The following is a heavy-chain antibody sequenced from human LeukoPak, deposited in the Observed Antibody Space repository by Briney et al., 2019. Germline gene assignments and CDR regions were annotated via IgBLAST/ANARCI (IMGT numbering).Heavy chain of an antibody. J-gene: IGHJ3*02. CDR3: AKVSSIAVAEYDAFDI. Sequence: GGSLRLSCAASGFTFDDYAMHWVRQAPGKGLEWVSLISWDGGSTYYADSVKGRFTISRDNSKNSLYLQMNSLRAEDTALYYCAKVSSIAVAEYDAFDIWGQGTMVTVSS. D-gene: IGHD6-19*01. CDR2: ISWDGGST. V-gene: IGHV3-43D*03. CDR1: GFTFDDYA.